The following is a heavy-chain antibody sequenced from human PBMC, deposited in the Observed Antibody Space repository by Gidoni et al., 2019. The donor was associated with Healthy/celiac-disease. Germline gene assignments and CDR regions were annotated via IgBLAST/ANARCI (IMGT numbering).Heavy chain of an antibody. CDR3: ARDYVMGSPGLNYYMDV. J-gene: IGHJ6*03. V-gene: IGHV3-21*01. D-gene: IGHD3-16*01. CDR2: ISSSSSYI. Sequence: EVQLVESGGGLVKPGGSLRLSCAASGFPFGSYRMNWVRQAPGKGLEWVSSISSSSSYIYYADSVKGRFTISRDNAKNSLYLQMNSLRAEDTAVYYCARDYVMGSPGLNYYMDVWGKGTTVTVSS. CDR1: GFPFGSYR.